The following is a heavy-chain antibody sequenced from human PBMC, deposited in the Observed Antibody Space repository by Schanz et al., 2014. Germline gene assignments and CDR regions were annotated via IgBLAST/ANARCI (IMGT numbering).Heavy chain of an antibody. Sequence: EVQLLESGGGLVQPGGSLRLSCAASGFTFRSYALGWVRQAPGKGLEWVSLVSASGGGPFYADSVKGRFTISRDNSKNTLYLQMNSLRAEDTAVYYCAKAKSGAHGAFDIWGQGTMVTVSS. D-gene: IGHD3-10*01. CDR2: VSASGGGP. V-gene: IGHV3-23*01. CDR1: GFTFRSYA. CDR3: AKAKSGAHGAFDI. J-gene: IGHJ3*02.